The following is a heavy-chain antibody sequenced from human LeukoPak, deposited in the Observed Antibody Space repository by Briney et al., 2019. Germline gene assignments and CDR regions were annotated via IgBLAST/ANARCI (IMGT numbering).Heavy chain of an antibody. Sequence: SETLSLTCTVSGGSISSGSYYWSWIRQPAGKGLEWIGRIYTSGSTNYNPSLKSRVTISVDTSKNQFSLKLSSVTAADTAVYYCARLGRLYDFWSGNYYYYYMDVWGKGTTVTVSS. D-gene: IGHD3-3*01. CDR2: IYTSGST. V-gene: IGHV4-61*02. CDR3: ARLGRLYDFWSGNYYYYYMDV. CDR1: GGSISSGSYY. J-gene: IGHJ6*03.